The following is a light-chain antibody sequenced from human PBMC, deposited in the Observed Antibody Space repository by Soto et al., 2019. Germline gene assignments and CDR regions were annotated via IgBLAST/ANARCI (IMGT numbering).Light chain of an antibody. CDR2: EVT. V-gene: IGLV2-14*01. J-gene: IGLJ1*01. Sequence: QSVLTQPASVSGSPGQSITISCTGTSSDVGGYDYVSWYQLHPGKAPKLMIYEVTNRPSGVSNRFSGSKSGNTASLTISGLQAEDEADYYCSSYSGSNTLVVFGTGTKVTVL. CDR3: SSYSGSNTLVV. CDR1: SSDVGGYDY.